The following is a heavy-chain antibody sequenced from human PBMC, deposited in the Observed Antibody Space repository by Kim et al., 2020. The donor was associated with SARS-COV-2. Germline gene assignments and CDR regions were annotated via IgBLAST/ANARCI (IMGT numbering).Heavy chain of an antibody. Sequence: GGSLRLSCAASGLSFDSSAMNWVRQAPGKGLEWVAVISFDGRNKAYAGSVKGRVTISRDNSKSTLHLQMNSLGVEDTAVYYCARGNYYESVSLSDYYNGMDVWGQGTTVTVSS. J-gene: IGHJ6*02. CDR2: ISFDGRNK. CDR1: GLSFDSSA. D-gene: IGHD3-10*01. V-gene: IGHV3-30-3*01. CDR3: ARGNYYESVSLSDYYNGMDV.